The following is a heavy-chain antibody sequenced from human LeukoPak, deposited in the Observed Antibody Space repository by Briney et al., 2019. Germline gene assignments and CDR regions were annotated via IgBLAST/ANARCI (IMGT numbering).Heavy chain of an antibody. CDR3: ARGSGVSSDY. Sequence: SETLSLTCAVPGGSIRSFYWSWVREPPGEGLEWIVYIYDSASTNYNPSLKSRVTISVDTYKNQFSLKLSSVTDADTAVYYGARGSGVSSDYWGQGTLVTVSS. V-gene: IGHV4-59*01. J-gene: IGHJ4*02. D-gene: IGHD3-10*01. CDR2: IYDSAST. CDR1: GGSIRSFY.